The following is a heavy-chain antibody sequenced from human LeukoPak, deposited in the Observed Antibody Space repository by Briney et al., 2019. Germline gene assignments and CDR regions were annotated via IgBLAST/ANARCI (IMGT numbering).Heavy chain of an antibody. V-gene: IGHV4-30-2*01. Sequence: SQTLSLTCTVSGGSISSGSYSWSWIRQPAGKGLEWIGYIYHSGSTYYNPSLKSRVTISVDRSKNQFSLKLSSVTAADTAVYYCARVKALTTVPMGYFDYWGQGTLVTVSS. CDR3: ARVKALTTVPMGYFDY. D-gene: IGHD4-17*01. CDR2: IYHSGST. CDR1: GGSISSGSYS. J-gene: IGHJ4*02.